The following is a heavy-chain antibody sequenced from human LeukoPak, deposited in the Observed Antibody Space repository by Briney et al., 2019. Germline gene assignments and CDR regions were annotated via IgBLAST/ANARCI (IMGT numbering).Heavy chain of an antibody. V-gene: IGHV4-34*09. CDR2: IYYSGST. CDR1: GGSFSGYY. D-gene: IGHD2-21*01. CDR3: ARVVGGELFDY. J-gene: IGHJ4*02. Sequence: SETLSLTCAVYGGSFSGYYWSWIRQPPGKGLEWIGYIYYSGSTYYNPSLKSRVTISVDTSKNQFSLKLSSVTAADTAVYYCARVVGGELFDYWGQGTLVTVSS.